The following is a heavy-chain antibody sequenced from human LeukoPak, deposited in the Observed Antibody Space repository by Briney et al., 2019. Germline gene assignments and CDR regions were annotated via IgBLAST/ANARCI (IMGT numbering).Heavy chain of an antibody. J-gene: IGHJ4*02. CDR2: ISSTCGTI. CDR1: GYTISSCA. D-gene: IGHD4-17*01. V-gene: IGHV3-48*03. Sequence: GGSLTLSCTVSGYTISSCAKKWGRHAPREGVVGLSHISSTCGTIYYADSLKGRLPVSRDNAKNSPYLQMNSLRAEGTAVYYCAKSDPYGDSLIEIWGQGALVTVSS. CDR3: AKSDPYGDSLIEI.